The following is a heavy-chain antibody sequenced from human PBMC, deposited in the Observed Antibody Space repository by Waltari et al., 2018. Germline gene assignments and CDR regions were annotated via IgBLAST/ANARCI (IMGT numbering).Heavy chain of an antibody. CDR3: ARVGTVTTGMDV. CDR1: GGSISSRSYY. J-gene: IGHJ6*02. CDR2: IYYSGST. D-gene: IGHD4-17*01. Sequence: QLQLQESGPGLVKPSETLSLTCTVSGGSISSRSYYWGWTRQPPGKGLEWIGSIYYSGSTYYNPSLKSRVTISVDTSKNQFSLKLSSVTAADTAVYYCARVGTVTTGMDVWGQGTTVTVSS. V-gene: IGHV4-39*07.